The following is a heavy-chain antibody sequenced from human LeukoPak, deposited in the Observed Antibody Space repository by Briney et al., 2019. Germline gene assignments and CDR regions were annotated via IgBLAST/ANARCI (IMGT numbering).Heavy chain of an antibody. CDR3: ARRRGYSYGYLGGIFFDI. CDR2: IYPGDSDT. D-gene: IGHD5-18*01. V-gene: IGHV5-51*01. J-gene: IGHJ3*02. Sequence: PGESLKISCKGSGYSFTSYWIGWVRQMPGKGLEWMGIIYPGDSDTRYSPSFQGQVTISADKSISTAYLQWSSLKASDTAMYYCARRRGYSYGYLGGIFFDIWGQGTMVTVSS. CDR1: GYSFTSYW.